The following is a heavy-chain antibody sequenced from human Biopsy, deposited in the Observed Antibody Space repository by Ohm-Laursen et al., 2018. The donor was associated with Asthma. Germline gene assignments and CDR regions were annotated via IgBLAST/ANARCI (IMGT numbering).Heavy chain of an antibody. CDR3: ARASVAASSNWFDP. CDR2: IHYSGST. CDR1: GASIKTDDHY. Sequence: SDTMSLTCAVSGASIKTDDHYWSWLRQPPGKGLEWFGFIHYSGSTSYNPSLKGGVTISVDTSKNQFSLKLSSVTAAATAVYYCARASVAASSNWFDPWGQGTLVTVSS. D-gene: IGHD6-19*01. V-gene: IGHV4-30-4*02. J-gene: IGHJ5*02.